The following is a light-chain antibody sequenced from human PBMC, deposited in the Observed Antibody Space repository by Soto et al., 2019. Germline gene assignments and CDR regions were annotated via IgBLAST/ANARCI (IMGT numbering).Light chain of an antibody. CDR1: NSDVGGYNY. Sequence: QSVLTQPASVSGSPGQSITISCTGTNSDVGGYNYVSWYQQHPGKAPKLVIYEVSHRPSGVSNRFSASKSGNTASLTISGLQAEDEADYYCNSYTSSSTLVFGSGTKLTVL. CDR2: EVS. J-gene: IGLJ1*01. CDR3: NSYTSSSTLV. V-gene: IGLV2-14*01.